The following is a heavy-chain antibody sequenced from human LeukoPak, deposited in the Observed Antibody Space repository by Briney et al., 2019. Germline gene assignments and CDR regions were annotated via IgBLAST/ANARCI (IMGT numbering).Heavy chain of an antibody. CDR1: GYTFTGYF. V-gene: IGHV1-2*02. CDR3: ARSYGSGAHNWFDP. J-gene: IGHJ5*02. D-gene: IGHD3-10*01. CDR2: INPNSGGT. Sequence: ASVKVSCKASGYTFTGYFIHWVRQAPGQGLEWMGWINPNSGGTNYAQKFLGRVTMTRDTSISTAYMELSRLKSDDTAVYYCARSYGSGAHNWFDPWGQGTLVTVSS.